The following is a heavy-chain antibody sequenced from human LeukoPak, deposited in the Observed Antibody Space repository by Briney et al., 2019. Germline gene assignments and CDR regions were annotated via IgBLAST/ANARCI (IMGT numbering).Heavy chain of an antibody. CDR2: ISGSGHDI. V-gene: IGHV3-11*04. CDR1: GFTFSDSY. J-gene: IGHJ5*01. D-gene: IGHD6-6*01. CDR3: TRDPRHFDS. Sequence: GGSLRLSCAASGFTFSDSYMTWVSQAPGKRVEWVAYISGSGHDINYSDSVKGRFTISRDNAKNSLYLQMSSLRVEDTAVYYCTRDPRHFDSCGQGTLVTVSS.